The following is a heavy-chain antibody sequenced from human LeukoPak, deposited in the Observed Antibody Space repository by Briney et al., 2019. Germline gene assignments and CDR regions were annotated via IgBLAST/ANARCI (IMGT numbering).Heavy chain of an antibody. V-gene: IGHV4-59*01. CDR3: ARGLDYGAVVRYYYYGMDV. Sequence: SETLSLTCTVSGGSISSYYWSWIRQPPGKGLEWIGYIYYSGSTNYNPSLKSRVTISIDTSKNQFSLKLSSVTAADTAVYYCARGLDYGAVVRYYYYGMDVWGQGTTVTVSS. CDR2: IYYSGST. CDR1: GGSISSYY. D-gene: IGHD4-17*01. J-gene: IGHJ6*02.